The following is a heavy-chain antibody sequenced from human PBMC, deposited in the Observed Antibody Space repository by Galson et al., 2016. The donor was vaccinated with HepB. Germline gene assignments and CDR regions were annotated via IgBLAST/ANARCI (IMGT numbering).Heavy chain of an antibody. V-gene: IGHV4-61*01. D-gene: IGHD2-21*02. CDR3: ARGDRGSFDY. CDR2: IYYTGST. CDR1: GASVTGGSYY. Sequence: SETLSLTCTVSGASVTGGSYYWSWIRQPPGKGLEWIGYIYYTGSTNYNPSLKSRVTISLDTSKNQFSLTLTSVTAADTAVYYCARGDRGSFDYWGQGTLVTVSS. J-gene: IGHJ4*02.